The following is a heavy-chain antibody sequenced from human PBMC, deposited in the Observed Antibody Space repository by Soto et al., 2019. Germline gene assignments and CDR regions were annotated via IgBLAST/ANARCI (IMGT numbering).Heavy chain of an antibody. CDR1: GFIFSSYA. D-gene: IGHD3-3*01. CDR2: ISYDGSNK. V-gene: IGHV3-30-3*01. J-gene: IGHJ4*02. Sequence: GGSLRLSCAASGFIFSSYAMHWVRQARGKGLEWVAVISYDGSNKYYADSVKGRFTISRDNSKNTLYLQMNSLRAEDTAGYYCAREKTYYDFWSGFDYWGQGTLVTVSS. CDR3: AREKTYYDFWSGFDY.